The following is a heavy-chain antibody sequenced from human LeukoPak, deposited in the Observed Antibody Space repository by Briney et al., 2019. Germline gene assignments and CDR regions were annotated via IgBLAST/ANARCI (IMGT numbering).Heavy chain of an antibody. D-gene: IGHD2-15*01. CDR3: ARDPSYCGDGRCYPYFDY. CDR2: ISSSSSYI. CDR1: GFTFSSYS. J-gene: IGHJ4*02. Sequence: PGGSLRLSCAASGFTFSSYSMNWVRQAPGKGLEWVSSISSSSSYIYYADSVKGRFTISRDNAKNSLYLQMDSLRAEDTALYYCARDPSYCGDGRCYPYFDYWGQGTLVTVSS. V-gene: IGHV3-21*04.